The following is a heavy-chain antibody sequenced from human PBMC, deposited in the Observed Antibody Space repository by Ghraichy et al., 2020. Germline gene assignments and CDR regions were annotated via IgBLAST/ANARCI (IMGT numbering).Heavy chain of an antibody. Sequence: APVKVSCKASGYTFTSYAMHWVRQAPGQRLEWMGWINAGNGNTKYSQKFQGRVTITRDTSASTAYMEVSSLRSEDTAVYYCAGWVPAAWGWFDPWGQGTLVTVSS. CDR3: AGWVPAAWGWFDP. J-gene: IGHJ5*02. CDR1: GYTFTSYA. V-gene: IGHV1-3*01. CDR2: INAGNGNT. D-gene: IGHD2-2*01.